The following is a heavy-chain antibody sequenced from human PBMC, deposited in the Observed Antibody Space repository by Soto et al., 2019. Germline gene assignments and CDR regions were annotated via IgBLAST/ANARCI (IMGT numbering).Heavy chain of an antibody. CDR2: IYYSGST. CDR3: ARGGRITIFGVLFLNWFDP. V-gene: IGHV4-31*03. J-gene: IGHJ5*02. D-gene: IGHD3-3*01. CDR1: GGSISSGGYY. Sequence: PSETLSLTCTVSGGSISSGGYYWSWIRQHPGKGLEWIGYIYYSGSTYYNPSLKSRVTISVDTSKNQFSLKLSSVTAADTAVYYCARGGRITIFGVLFLNWFDPWGQGTLVTVSS.